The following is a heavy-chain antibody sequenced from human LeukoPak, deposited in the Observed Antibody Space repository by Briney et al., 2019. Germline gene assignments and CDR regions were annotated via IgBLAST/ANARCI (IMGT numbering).Heavy chain of an antibody. CDR1: GGPVTSTNW. D-gene: IGHD3-3*01. V-gene: IGHV4-4*02. CDR3: AREGGFYRPLDY. Sequence: SGTLSLTCGVSGGPVTSTNWWTWVRPPPGKGLEWIGVVHLDVRTNYNPSLKSRLTMSVDLSENHVSLKLTSVTAADTAVYYCAREGGFYRPLDYSGQGTLVTVSS. CDR2: VHLDVRT. J-gene: IGHJ4*02.